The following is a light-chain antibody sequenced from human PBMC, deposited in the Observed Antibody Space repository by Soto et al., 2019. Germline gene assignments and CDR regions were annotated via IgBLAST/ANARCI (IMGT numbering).Light chain of an antibody. CDR1: ESVRSN. CDR3: QQYYDWPTIT. V-gene: IGKV3-15*01. CDR2: GAS. J-gene: IGKJ5*01. Sequence: EIVLTQSPATLSVPPGDRATLSCRASESVRSNLAWYQQKPGQAPRLLIYGASIRAADIPARFSGSGSGTEFTLTIITLQSEDFEVYYCQQYYDWPTITFGQGTRLE.